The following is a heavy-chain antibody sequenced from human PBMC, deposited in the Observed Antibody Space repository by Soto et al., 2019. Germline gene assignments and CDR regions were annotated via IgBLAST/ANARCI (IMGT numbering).Heavy chain of an antibody. CDR1: GGSISSGGYY. CDR3: ERDPLWFGDCRYGMDV. J-gene: IGHJ6*02. CDR2: IYYSGST. V-gene: IGHV4-31*03. Sequence: QVQLQESGPGLVKPSQTLSLTCTVSGGSISSGGYYWSWIRQHPGKGLEWIGYIYYSGSTYYNPSLKSRVTISVDTSKNQFSLKLSSVTAADTAVYYCERDPLWFGDCRYGMDVWGQGTTVTVSS. D-gene: IGHD3-10*01.